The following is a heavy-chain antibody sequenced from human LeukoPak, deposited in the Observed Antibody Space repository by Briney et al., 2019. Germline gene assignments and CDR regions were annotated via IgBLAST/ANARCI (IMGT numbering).Heavy chain of an antibody. Sequence: GGSLRLSCAASRFTFSTYAMHWVRQAPGKGLEWVAVISYDGSNKYYADSVKGRFTISRDNSKNTLYLQMNSLRAEDTAIYYCARGHSIIVVPPPRPRFDPWGQGTLVTVSS. CDR3: ARGHSIIVVPPPRPRFDP. V-gene: IGHV3-30*04. D-gene: IGHD2-21*01. CDR2: ISYDGSNK. CDR1: RFTFSTYA. J-gene: IGHJ5*02.